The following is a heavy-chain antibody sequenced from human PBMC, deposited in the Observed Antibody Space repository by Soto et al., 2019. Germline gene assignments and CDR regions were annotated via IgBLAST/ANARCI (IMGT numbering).Heavy chain of an antibody. D-gene: IGHD3-22*01. J-gene: IGHJ6*02. CDR2: ISGSGGST. Sequence: EVQLLESGGGLVQPGGSLRLSCAASGFTFSSYAMSWVRQAPGKGLEWVSAISGSGGSTYYADSVKGRFTISRDNSKNTLYLQMNSLRAEDTAVYYCAKERGTSGYYPQDYYYYYGMDVWGQGTTVTVSS. CDR1: GFTFSSYA. V-gene: IGHV3-23*01. CDR3: AKERGTSGYYPQDYYYYYGMDV.